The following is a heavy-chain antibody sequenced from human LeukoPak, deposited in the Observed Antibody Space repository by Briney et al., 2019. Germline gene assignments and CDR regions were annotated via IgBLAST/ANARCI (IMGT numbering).Heavy chain of an antibody. Sequence: SVEVSCKASGGTFSSYAISWVRQAPGQGLEWMGRIIPILGIANYAQKFQGRVTITADKSTSTAYMELSSLRSEDTAVYYCARDQRVYCGGDCYSGGDYWGQGTLVTVSS. J-gene: IGHJ4*02. V-gene: IGHV1-69*04. D-gene: IGHD2-21*02. CDR2: IIPILGIA. CDR3: ARDQRVYCGGDCYSGGDY. CDR1: GGTFSSYA.